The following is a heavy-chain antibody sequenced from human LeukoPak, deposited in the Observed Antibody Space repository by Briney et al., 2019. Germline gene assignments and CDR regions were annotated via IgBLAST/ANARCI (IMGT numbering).Heavy chain of an antibody. V-gene: IGHV3-43*01. D-gene: IGHD5-18*01. CDR3: AKDEGHSYGPYFDY. J-gene: IGHJ4*02. CDR2: INSDGGST. CDR1: GFTFDAYT. Sequence: GGSLRLSCAASGFTFDAYTMHWVRQGPGKGLEWVSLINSDGGSTYYADSVKGRFTISRDNSKNSLYLQMNSLRTEDTAFYYCAKDEGHSYGPYFDYWGQGTLVTVSS.